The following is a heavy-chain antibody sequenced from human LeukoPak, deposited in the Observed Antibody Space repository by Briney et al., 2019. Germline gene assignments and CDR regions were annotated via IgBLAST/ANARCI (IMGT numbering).Heavy chain of an antibody. V-gene: IGHV3-21*01. J-gene: IGHJ4*02. D-gene: IGHD2-15*01. CDR1: GFTFSSYS. CDR2: ISSSSSYI. Sequence: PGGSLRLSCAASGFTFSSYSMNWVRQAPGKGLEWVSSISSSSSYIYYADSVKGRFTISRDNAKNSLYLQMNSLRAEDTAVYYCARGSGDGLETLDYWGQGTLVTVSS. CDR3: ARGSGDGLETLDY.